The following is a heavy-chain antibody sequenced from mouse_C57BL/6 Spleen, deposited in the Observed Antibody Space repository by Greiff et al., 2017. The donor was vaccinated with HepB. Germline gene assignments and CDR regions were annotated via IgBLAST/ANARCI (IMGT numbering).Heavy chain of an antibody. CDR1: GYTFTDYE. V-gene: IGHV1-15*01. D-gene: IGHD1-1*01. Sequence: QVQLQQSGAELVRPGASVTLSCKASGYTFTDYEMHWVKQTPVHGLEWIGAIDPETGGTAYNQKFKGKAILTADKSSSTAYMELRSLTSEDSAVYYCTRFITTVVASLGFAYWGQGTLVTVSA. J-gene: IGHJ3*01. CDR3: TRFITTVVASLGFAY. CDR2: IDPETGGT.